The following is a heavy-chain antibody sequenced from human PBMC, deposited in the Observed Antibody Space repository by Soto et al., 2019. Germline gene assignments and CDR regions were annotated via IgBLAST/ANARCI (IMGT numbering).Heavy chain of an antibody. CDR1: A. CDR3: ARGYDFWSGYYKGPSGYYGMDV. Sequence: AWNWIRQSPSRGLEWLGRTYYRSKWYNDYAVSVKSRITISPDTSKNQFSLQLNSVTPEDTAVYYCARGYDFWSGYYKGPSGYYGMDVWGQGTTVTVSS. D-gene: IGHD3-3*01. J-gene: IGHJ6*02. V-gene: IGHV6-1*01. CDR2: TYYRSKWYN.